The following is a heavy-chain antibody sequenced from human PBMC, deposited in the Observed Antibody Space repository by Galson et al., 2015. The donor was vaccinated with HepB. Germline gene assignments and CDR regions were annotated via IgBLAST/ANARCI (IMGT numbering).Heavy chain of an antibody. V-gene: IGHV4-4*07. CDR3: AREPQEGKQGERAYYFDY. CDR2: IYTSGST. Sequence: ETLSLTCTVSGGSISSYYWSWIRQPAGKGLEWIGRIYTSGSTNYNPSLKSRATMSVDTSKNQFSLKLSSVTAADTAVYYCAREPQEGKQGERAYYFDYWGQGTLVTVSS. D-gene: IGHD3-16*01. J-gene: IGHJ4*02. CDR1: GGSISSYY.